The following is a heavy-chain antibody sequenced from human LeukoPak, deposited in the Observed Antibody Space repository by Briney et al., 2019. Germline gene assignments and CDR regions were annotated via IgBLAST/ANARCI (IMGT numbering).Heavy chain of an antibody. Sequence: GGSLSLSCAASGFTFGSSVMGWIRQLPGKGLKWVSTISGSGGSTYYADSVKGRFTISRDNSKNMLGLQMISLRAEDTAVYYCARSLGARVPLGVYWGQGTLVTVSS. J-gene: IGHJ4*02. CDR3: ARSLGARVPLGVY. CDR2: ISGSGGST. CDR1: GFTFGSSV. D-gene: IGHD6-6*01. V-gene: IGHV3-23*01.